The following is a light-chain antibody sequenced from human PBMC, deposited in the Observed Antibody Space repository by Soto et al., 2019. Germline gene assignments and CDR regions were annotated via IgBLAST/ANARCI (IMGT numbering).Light chain of an antibody. CDR1: QSIRNY. CDR2: AAS. CDR3: QQTYSSPRT. Sequence: DIQMTQSPSSLSASVGDSVTITCRASQSIRNYLHWYQQKSGKAPKLLIYAASNLQSGVPSRFSGSGSGTDFTLSLSGLQPEDFAAYYCQQTYSSPRTFSQGTTVEIK. J-gene: IGKJ1*01. V-gene: IGKV1-39*01.